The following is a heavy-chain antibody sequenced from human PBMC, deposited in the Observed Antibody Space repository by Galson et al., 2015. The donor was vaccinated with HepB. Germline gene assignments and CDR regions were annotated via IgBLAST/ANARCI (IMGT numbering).Heavy chain of an antibody. CDR2: INSDGSST. CDR1: GFTFSSYW. J-gene: IGHJ4*02. V-gene: IGHV3-74*01. Sequence: SLRLSCAASGFTFSSYWMHWVRQAPGKGLVWVSRINSDGSSTRYADSVKGRFTISRDNAKNTLYLEMNSLRVEDTAVYYCARTTASYWSPVDYWGQGTLVTVSS. D-gene: IGHD2-8*02. CDR3: ARTTASYWSPVDY.